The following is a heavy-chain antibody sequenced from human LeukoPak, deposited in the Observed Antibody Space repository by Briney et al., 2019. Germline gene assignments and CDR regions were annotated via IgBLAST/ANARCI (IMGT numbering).Heavy chain of an antibody. V-gene: IGHV3-21*01. CDR3: VRGVGSADTLLEDFDS. J-gene: IGHJ4*02. CDR1: RFTFSTYS. CDR2: ISSDSRSI. D-gene: IGHD3-10*01. Sequence: GGSLRLSCAASRFTFSTYSMNWIRQVPGKGLEWVSSISSDSRSIFYADSVKGRFIISRDNARNSLYLQMNSLRVDDTGLYFCVRGVGSADTLLEDFDSWGPGSLVTVSS.